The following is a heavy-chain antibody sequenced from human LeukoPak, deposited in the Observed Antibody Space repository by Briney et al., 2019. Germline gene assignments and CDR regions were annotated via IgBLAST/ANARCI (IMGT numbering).Heavy chain of an antibody. CDR2: INPSGGST. Sequence: ASVKVSCKASGYTFTGYYMHWVRQAPGQGLEWMGIINPSGGSTSYAQKFQGRVTMTRDMSTSTVYIELSSLRSEDTAVYYCARDKDTMYYFDYWGQGTLVTVSS. J-gene: IGHJ4*02. CDR1: GYTFTGYY. CDR3: ARDKDTMYYFDY. V-gene: IGHV1-46*01.